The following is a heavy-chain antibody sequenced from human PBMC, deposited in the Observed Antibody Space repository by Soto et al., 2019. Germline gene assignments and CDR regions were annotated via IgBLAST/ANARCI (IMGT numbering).Heavy chain of an antibody. CDR3: ARDKAHLGYCSGGSCFGNWFDP. D-gene: IGHD2-15*01. J-gene: IGHJ5*02. CDR2: IIPIFGTA. Sequence: GASVKFSCKASGGTFSSYAISWVRQAPGQGLEWMGGIIPIFGTANYAQKFQGRVTITADESTSTAYMELSSLRSEDTAVYYCARDKAHLGYCSGGSCFGNWFDPWGQGTLVTSPQ. V-gene: IGHV1-69*13. CDR1: GGTFSSYA.